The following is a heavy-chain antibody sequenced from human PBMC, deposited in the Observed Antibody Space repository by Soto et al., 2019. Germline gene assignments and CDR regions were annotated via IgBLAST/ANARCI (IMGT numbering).Heavy chain of an antibody. CDR2: VNQSGRS. J-gene: IGHJ4*02. Sequence: SETLSLTCAVYGGSFSGYYWSWIRQPPGKGLEWIGEVNQSGRSHDNSSLQSRVTISVDPSKNQFSLKLSSVTAADTAVYYCARGMGGYHSWGQGTLVTVSS. CDR1: GGSFSGYY. D-gene: IGHD3-22*01. V-gene: IGHV4-34*01. CDR3: ARGMGGYHS.